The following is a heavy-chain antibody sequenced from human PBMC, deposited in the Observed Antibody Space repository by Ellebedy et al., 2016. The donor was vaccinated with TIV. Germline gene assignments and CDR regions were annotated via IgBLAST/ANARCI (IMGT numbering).Heavy chain of an antibody. CDR3: ARSGYDANRSEGMDV. Sequence: AASVKVSCKTSGYTFSNYGVSWVRQAPGQRLEWVGWISADNGQTNYAQKLQGRVTMTTDTSTSTADMEMRSLRSDDTAVYYCARSGYDANRSEGMDVWGQGTTVTVSS. V-gene: IGHV1-18*01. J-gene: IGHJ6*02. CDR2: ISADNGQT. D-gene: IGHD3-22*01. CDR1: GYTFSNYG.